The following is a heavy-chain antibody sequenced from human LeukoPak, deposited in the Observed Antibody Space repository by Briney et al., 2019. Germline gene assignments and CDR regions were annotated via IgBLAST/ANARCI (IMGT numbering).Heavy chain of an antibody. Sequence: SETLSLTCTVSGGSISSGGYYWSWIRQPPGKGLEWIGYIYHSGSTYYNPSLKSRVTISVDRSKNQFSLKLSSVTAADTAVYYCARGVPAAIPIDYWGQGTLVTVSS. J-gene: IGHJ4*02. CDR2: IYHSGST. D-gene: IGHD2-2*02. V-gene: IGHV4-30-2*01. CDR3: ARGVPAAIPIDY. CDR1: GGSISSGGYY.